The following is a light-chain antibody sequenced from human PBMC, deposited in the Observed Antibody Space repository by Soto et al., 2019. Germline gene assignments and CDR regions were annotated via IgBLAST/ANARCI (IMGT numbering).Light chain of an antibody. J-gene: IGKJ4*01. V-gene: IGKV3-15*01. CDR1: QSVSSN. Sequence: EIVMTQSPATLSVSPGEGATLSCRASQSVSSNLAWYQQKPGQAPRLLILGASTRATGIQARFSGSESGTEFSLTISALQSEDFAIYYCQQYSNWPLTFGGGTKVGIK. CDR3: QQYSNWPLT. CDR2: GAS.